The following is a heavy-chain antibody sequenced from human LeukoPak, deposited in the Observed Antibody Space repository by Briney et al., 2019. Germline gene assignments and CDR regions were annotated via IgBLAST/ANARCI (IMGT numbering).Heavy chain of an antibody. J-gene: IGHJ4*02. CDR3: AHRREDSTGTYYFDY. CDR1: GFSLSTSGVG. CDR2: TYWDDDD. V-gene: IGHV2-5*02. D-gene: IGHD6-19*01. Sequence: SGPTLVKPTQTLTLTCTFSGFSLSTSGVGVGWVRQPPGKALECLALTYWDDDDRYSPSLKSRLSITKDTSKNQVVLTMTNMDRVDTATYYCAHRREDSTGTYYFDYWGQGTLVTVSS.